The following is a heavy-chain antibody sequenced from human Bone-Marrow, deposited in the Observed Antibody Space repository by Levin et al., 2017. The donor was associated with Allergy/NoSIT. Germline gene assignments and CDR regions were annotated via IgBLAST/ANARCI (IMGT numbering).Heavy chain of an antibody. CDR1: GFTFTSSA. V-gene: IGHV1-58*01. J-gene: IGHJ6*02. D-gene: IGHD4-17*01. CDR3: AAETTVTTYYYYYYGMDV. Sequence: SVKVSCKASGFTFTSSAVQWVRQARGQRLEWIGWIVVGSGNTNYAQKFQERVTITRDMSTSTAYMELSSLRSEDTAVYYCAAETTVTTYYYYYYGMDVWGQGTTVTVSS. CDR2: IVVGSGNT.